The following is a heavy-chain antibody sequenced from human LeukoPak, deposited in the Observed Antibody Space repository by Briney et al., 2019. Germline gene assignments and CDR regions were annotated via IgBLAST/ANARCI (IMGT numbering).Heavy chain of an antibody. V-gene: IGHV3-23*01. Sequence: GGSLRLSCAASGFTFSSYAMSWVRQAPGKGLEWISAISGSGGSTYYADSVKGRFTISRDNSKNTLYLQMNSLRAEDTAVYYCAKANVVAAMADWFDPWGQGTLVTVSS. J-gene: IGHJ5*02. CDR2: ISGSGGST. D-gene: IGHD2-15*01. CDR3: AKANVVAAMADWFDP. CDR1: GFTFSSYA.